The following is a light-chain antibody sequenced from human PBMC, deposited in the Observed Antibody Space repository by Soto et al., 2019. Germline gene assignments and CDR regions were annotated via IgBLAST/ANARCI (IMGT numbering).Light chain of an antibody. CDR1: QTINNN. V-gene: IGKV3-15*01. CDR3: QHYNNGPR. CDR2: GAS. Sequence: TVMMQYTASLSVSPWDRGSVCCRASQTINNNLAWYQQKPGQAPRLLIYGASRRATGVPARFSGSGSGTEFTLTISSLQSEDFAVYYCQHYNNGPRFGQGTEVDIK. J-gene: IGKJ1*01.